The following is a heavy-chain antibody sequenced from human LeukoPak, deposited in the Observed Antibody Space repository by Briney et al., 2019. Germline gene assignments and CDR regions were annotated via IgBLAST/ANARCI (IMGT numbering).Heavy chain of an antibody. CDR1: GFTFSSYW. V-gene: IGHV3-74*01. CDR3: ARGGSGTYYTIDT. Sequence: GGSLRLSCEASGFTFSSYWMHWVRQAPGKGLVWVSRISSDGSSTSYADSVKGRFTISRDNAKNTLYLQMNSLRAEDTAVYYCARGGSGTYYTIDTWGPGNLFTVSS. D-gene: IGHD3-10*01. CDR2: ISSDGSST. J-gene: IGHJ5*02.